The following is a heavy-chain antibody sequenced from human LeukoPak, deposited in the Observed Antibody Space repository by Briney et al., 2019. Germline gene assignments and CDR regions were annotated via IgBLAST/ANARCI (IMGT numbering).Heavy chain of an antibody. Sequence: GGSLRLSCAASGFTFSTYWMAWVRQAPRKGLEWVANIKYDGSEKYYVDSVKGRFTISRDNAKNSLYLQMNSLRDEDTAVYYCARDLVIEPTGDWFDPWGQGTLVIVSS. V-gene: IGHV3-7*01. J-gene: IGHJ5*02. D-gene: IGHD2/OR15-2a*01. CDR2: IKYDGSEK. CDR3: ARDLVIEPTGDWFDP. CDR1: GFTFSTYW.